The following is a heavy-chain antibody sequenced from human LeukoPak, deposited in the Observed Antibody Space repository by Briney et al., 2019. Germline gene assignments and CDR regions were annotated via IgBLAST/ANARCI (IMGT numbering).Heavy chain of an antibody. V-gene: IGHV3-66*02. CDR3: ARELATKDDYVWGNILGY. CDR2: IYSGGST. CDR1: GFTVSSNY. D-gene: IGHD3-16*01. J-gene: IGHJ4*02. Sequence: GGSLRLSCAASGFTVSSNYMSWVRPAPGKGLEWVSVIYSGGSTYYADSVKGRFTISRDNSKNTLYLQMNSLRAGDTAVYYCARELATKDDYVWGNILGYWGQGTLVTVSS.